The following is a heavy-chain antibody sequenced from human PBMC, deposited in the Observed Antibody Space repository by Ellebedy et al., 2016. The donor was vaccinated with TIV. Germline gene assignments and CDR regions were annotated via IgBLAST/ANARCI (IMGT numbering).Heavy chain of an antibody. CDR2: ISYSGST. CDR1: GGSISSYY. V-gene: IGHV4-59*01. CDR3: AKILGGMDV. J-gene: IGHJ6*02. Sequence: MPSETLSLTCTVSGGSISSYYWSWIRQPSGKGLEWIGYISYSGSTKYNPSLKSRVTISIDTSKNQFSLKLSSVTAADTAVYYCAKILGGMDVWGQGTTVTVSS. D-gene: IGHD7-27*01.